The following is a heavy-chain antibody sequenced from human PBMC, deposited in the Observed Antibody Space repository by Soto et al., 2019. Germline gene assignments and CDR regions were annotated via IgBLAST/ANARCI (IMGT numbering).Heavy chain of an antibody. V-gene: IGHV4-34*01. Sequence: SETLSLTCAVYGGSFSGYYCSWIRRPPGKGLEWIGEINHSGSTNYNPSLKSRVTISVDTSKNQFSLKLSSVTAADTAVYYCARGRVGTMVRGVRYYFDYWGQGTLVTVSS. CDR2: INHSGST. J-gene: IGHJ4*02. CDR1: GGSFSGYY. D-gene: IGHD3-10*01. CDR3: ARGRVGTMVRGVRYYFDY.